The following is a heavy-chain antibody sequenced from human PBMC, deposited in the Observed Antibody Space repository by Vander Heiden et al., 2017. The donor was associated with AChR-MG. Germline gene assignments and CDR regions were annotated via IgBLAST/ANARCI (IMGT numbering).Heavy chain of an antibody. J-gene: IGHJ4*02. D-gene: IGHD1-26*01. Sequence: QVQLVQSGAEVKKPGASLKVSCKTSGFTFTNYHMHWVRQAPGQGLGLVGTINPSLDSTHYAQKFQGRVRMTRDTSTKTVYMDMTSLRPEDTAVYFCARELTGSFYFDFWGQGSLVTVSS. CDR3: ARELTGSFYFDF. CDR2: INPSLDST. CDR1: GFTFTNYH. V-gene: IGHV1-46*03.